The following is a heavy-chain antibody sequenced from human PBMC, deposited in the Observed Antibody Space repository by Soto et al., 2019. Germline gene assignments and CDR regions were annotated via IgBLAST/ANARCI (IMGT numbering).Heavy chain of an antibody. Sequence: QVQLVQSGAEVKKPGASVKVSCKASGNTLTSYHINWVRQATGQGLEWMGWMNPNSGHTGYAQKCQGRVTMKRNTSTRTVFMEVNSLKSEDTAVYYCARGRGEGSLFDYWGQGTMVTVSS. CDR2: MNPNSGHT. D-gene: IGHD3-10*01. J-gene: IGHJ4*02. CDR1: GNTLTSYH. V-gene: IGHV1-8*01. CDR3: ARGRGEGSLFDY.